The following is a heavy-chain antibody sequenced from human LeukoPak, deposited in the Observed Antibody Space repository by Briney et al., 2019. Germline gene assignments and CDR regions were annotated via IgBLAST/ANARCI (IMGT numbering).Heavy chain of an antibody. D-gene: IGHD2-15*01. J-gene: IGHJ3*02. Sequence: GGSLRLSCAASGFTSSSYGIHWVRQAPGKGLEWVAFIWYDGSNKYYADSVKGRFTISRDNSKNTLYLQMNGLRAEGTAVYYCASGRYCSGGSCYDAFDIWGQGTMVTVSS. CDR1: GFTSSSYG. V-gene: IGHV3-33*01. CDR2: IWYDGSNK. CDR3: ASGRYCSGGSCYDAFDI.